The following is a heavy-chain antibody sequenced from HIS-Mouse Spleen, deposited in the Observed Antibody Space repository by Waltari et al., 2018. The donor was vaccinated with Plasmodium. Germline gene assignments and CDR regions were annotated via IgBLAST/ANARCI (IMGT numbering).Heavy chain of an antibody. D-gene: IGHD7-27*01. J-gene: IGHJ2*01. CDR2: TYYRSKWYN. V-gene: IGHV6-1*01. CDR1: GDSVS. CDR3: ARAGDHWYFDL. Sequence: QVQLQQSGPGLVKPSQTLSLTCAISGDSVSRNWIRQSPSRGLEWLGRTYYRSKWYNDYAVSVKSRITINPDTSKNQFSLQLNSVTPEDTAVYYCARAGDHWYFDLWGRGTLVTVSS.